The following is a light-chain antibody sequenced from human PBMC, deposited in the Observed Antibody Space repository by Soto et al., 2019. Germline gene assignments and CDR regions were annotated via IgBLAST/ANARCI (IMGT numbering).Light chain of an antibody. CDR3: LSFDSSLSVV. CDR2: GNT. Sequence: QAVVTQPPSVSGAPGQRVTISGTGSSSNIGAGYDVHWYQQLPGRAPKLLIYGNTNRPSGVPDRFSGSKSGTSASLAITGLQAEDEADYYCLSFDSSLSVVFGGGTKVTVL. V-gene: IGLV1-40*01. J-gene: IGLJ2*01. CDR1: SSNIGAGYD.